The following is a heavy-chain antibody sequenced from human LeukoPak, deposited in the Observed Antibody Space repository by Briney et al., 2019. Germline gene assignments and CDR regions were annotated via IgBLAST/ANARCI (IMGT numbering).Heavy chain of an antibody. CDR2: INPNSGGT. J-gene: IGHJ4*02. CDR3: ARETTGAFDY. D-gene: IGHD4-11*01. Sequence: ASVKVSCKASGYTFTGYYMHWVRQAPGQGLEWMGWINPNSGGTNYAQKFQGRVTMTRDTSTSTVYMELSSLRSEDTAVYYCARETTGAFDYWGQGTLVTVSS. CDR1: GYTFTGYY. V-gene: IGHV1-2*02.